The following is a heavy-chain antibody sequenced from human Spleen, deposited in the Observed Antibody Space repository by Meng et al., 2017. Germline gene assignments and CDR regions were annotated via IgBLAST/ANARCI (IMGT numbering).Heavy chain of an antibody. J-gene: IGHJ3*02. D-gene: IGHD5-18*01. V-gene: IGHV4-4*07. Sequence: SETLSFTCTASGGSISSYYWSWIRQPAGKGLEWIGRIYTGGSTNYNPSLKSRVTMSVDTSKNQSSLKLSSVTAADTAVYYCARDSIQLWLLGGAFDIWGQGTMVTVSS. CDR1: GGSISSYY. CDR3: ARDSIQLWLLGGAFDI. CDR2: IYTGGST.